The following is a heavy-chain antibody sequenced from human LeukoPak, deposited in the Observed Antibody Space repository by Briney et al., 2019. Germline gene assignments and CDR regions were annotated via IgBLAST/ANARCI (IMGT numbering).Heavy chain of an antibody. V-gene: IGHV3-49*03. CDR1: GFTFSDSA. Sequence: GGSLRLSCTGSGFTFSDSALNWFRQAPGKGLEWVGFIRRKNDGGTTEYAASVKGRFTISRDDPKSIAYLQMNSLKTEDTAVYYCTTYDVPAFDDWGQGTLVTVSS. D-gene: IGHD3-3*01. CDR3: TTYDVPAFDD. J-gene: IGHJ4*02. CDR2: IRRKNDGGTT.